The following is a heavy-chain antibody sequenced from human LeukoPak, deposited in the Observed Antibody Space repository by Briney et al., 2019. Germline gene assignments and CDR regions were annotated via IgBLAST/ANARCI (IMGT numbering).Heavy chain of an antibody. CDR3: ARQDSSGFHY. J-gene: IGHJ4*02. D-gene: IGHD3-22*01. CDR1: GGSFSGYY. Sequence: SETLSLTCAVYGGSFSGYYWSWNRQPPGKGLEWIGEINHSGSTNYNPSLKSRVTISVDTSKNQFSLKLSSVTAADTAVYYCARQDSSGFHYWGQGTLVTVSS. CDR2: INHSGST. V-gene: IGHV4-34*01.